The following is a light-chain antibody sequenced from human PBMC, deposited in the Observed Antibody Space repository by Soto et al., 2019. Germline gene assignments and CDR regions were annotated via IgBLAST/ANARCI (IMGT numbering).Light chain of an antibody. CDR1: QSVTSS. CDR2: DVS. CDR3: QQRTTWPT. J-gene: IGKJ4*01. Sequence: EIVLTQSPATPSLSPGDTATLSCRASQSVTSSLAWFQQKPGQAPRLLIYDVSRRATAIPARFSGSGSGTDFTLTISSLEPEDFAVYYCQQRTTWPTFGGGTKVEIK. V-gene: IGKV3-11*01.